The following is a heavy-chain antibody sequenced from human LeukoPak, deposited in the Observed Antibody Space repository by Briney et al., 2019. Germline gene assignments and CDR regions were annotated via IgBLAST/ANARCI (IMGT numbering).Heavy chain of an antibody. CDR1: GFTFSSYG. V-gene: IGHV3-33*08. J-gene: IGHJ3*02. CDR2: ILNDGSKK. D-gene: IGHD3-16*01. Sequence: GGSLRLSCAASGFTFSSYGMHWVRQAPGKGLEWVAVILNDGSKKKYADSVKGRFTISRDNSKNTLFLQMNSLRAEDAAVYYCARDDALGDNALDIWGQGTMVTVSS. CDR3: ARDDALGDNALDI.